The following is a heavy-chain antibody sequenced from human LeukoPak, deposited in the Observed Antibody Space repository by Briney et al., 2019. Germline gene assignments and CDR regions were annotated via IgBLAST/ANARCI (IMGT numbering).Heavy chain of an antibody. Sequence: ASVKVSCKASGGTFSIYAISWVRQAPGQGLEWMRGIIPIFGTANYAQKFQGRVTITADESTSTAYMELSSLRSEDTAVYYCARDSPSYYDILTGYYAPALNDYWGQGTLVTVSS. CDR3: ARDSPSYYDILTGYYAPALNDY. CDR1: GGTFSIYA. CDR2: IIPIFGTA. V-gene: IGHV1-69*13. J-gene: IGHJ4*02. D-gene: IGHD3-9*01.